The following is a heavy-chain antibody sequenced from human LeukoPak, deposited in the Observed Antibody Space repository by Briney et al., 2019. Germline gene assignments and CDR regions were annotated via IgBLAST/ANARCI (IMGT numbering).Heavy chain of an antibody. CDR1: GFTFSSYE. CDR2: ISSSGSTI. CDR3: AKDQDYYYFDY. V-gene: IGHV3-48*03. J-gene: IGHJ4*02. D-gene: IGHD2/OR15-2a*01. Sequence: PGGSLRLSCAASGFTFSSYEMNWVRQAPGKGLEWVSYISSSGSTIYYADSVKGRFTISRDNSKNTLYLQMNSLRAEDTAVYYCAKDQDYYYFDYWGQGTLVTVSS.